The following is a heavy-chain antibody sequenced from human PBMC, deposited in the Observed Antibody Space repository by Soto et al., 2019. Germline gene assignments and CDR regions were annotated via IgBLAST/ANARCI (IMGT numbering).Heavy chain of an antibody. V-gene: IGHV3-33*01. J-gene: IGHJ4*02. Sequence: QVQLVESGGGVVQPGRSLRLSCAASGFTFSSYGMHWVRQAPGKGLEWVAVIWYDGSNKYYADSVKGRFTISRDNSKNTLYLQMNSRRAEDTAVYYCARSGGSNAWDYWGQGTLVTVSS. CDR3: ARSGGSNAWDY. CDR2: IWYDGSNK. D-gene: IGHD1-26*01. CDR1: GFTFSSYG.